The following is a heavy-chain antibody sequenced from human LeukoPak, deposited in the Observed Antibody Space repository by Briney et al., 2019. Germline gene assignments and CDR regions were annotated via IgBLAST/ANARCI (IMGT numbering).Heavy chain of an antibody. J-gene: IGHJ4*02. CDR3: ARDFFWDHFWSGYSTPGIDY. D-gene: IGHD3-3*02. CDR2: ISAYNGNT. CDR1: GYTFTSYG. V-gene: IGHV1-18*01. Sequence: ASVKVSCKASGYTFTSYGISWVRQAPGQGLEWMGWISAYNGNTNYAQKLPGRVTMTTDTSTSTAYKELRSLRSDDTAVYYCARDFFWDHFWSGYSTPGIDYWGQGTLVTVSS.